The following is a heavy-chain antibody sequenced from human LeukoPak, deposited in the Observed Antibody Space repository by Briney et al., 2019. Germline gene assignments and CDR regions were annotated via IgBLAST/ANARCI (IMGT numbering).Heavy chain of an antibody. CDR1: GFTFDDYA. Sequence: PGGSLRLSCAASGFTFDDYAMHWVRQAPGKGLEWVSGISWNSGSIGYADSVKGRFTISRDNAKNSLYLQMNSLRAEDTALYYCAKDVGYSGYGFDYWGQGTLVTVSS. CDR2: ISWNSGSI. J-gene: IGHJ4*02. CDR3: AKDVGYSGYGFDY. V-gene: IGHV3-9*01. D-gene: IGHD5-12*01.